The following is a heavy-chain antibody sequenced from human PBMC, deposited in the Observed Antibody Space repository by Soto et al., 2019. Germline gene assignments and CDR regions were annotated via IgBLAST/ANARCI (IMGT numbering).Heavy chain of an antibody. CDR3: ARDRRGWGYCSGGSCSSRGPKYYYYGMDV. D-gene: IGHD2-15*01. Sequence: PGGSLRLSCAASGFTFSSYAMHWVRQAPGKGLEWVAVISYDGSNKYYADSVKGRFTISRDNSKNTLYLQMNSLRAEDTAVYYCARDRRGWGYCSGGSCSSRGPKYYYYGMDVWGQGTTVTVSS. J-gene: IGHJ6*02. CDR1: GFTFSSYA. V-gene: IGHV3-30-3*01. CDR2: ISYDGSNK.